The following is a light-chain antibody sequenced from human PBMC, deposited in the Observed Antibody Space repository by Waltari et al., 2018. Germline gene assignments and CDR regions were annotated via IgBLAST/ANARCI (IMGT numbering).Light chain of an antibody. J-gene: IGLJ3*02. CDR2: EVN. CDR3: CSYAGRSTLV. CDR1: SSYVGASNL. Sequence: QSALTQPASVSGSPGPSIPISCHGTSSYVGASNLISWYQQHPGKVPTLMIYEVNKRPSGVSNRFSGSKSDNTASLTISGLQAEDEADYYCCSYAGRSTLVFGGGTKLTVL. V-gene: IGLV2-23*02.